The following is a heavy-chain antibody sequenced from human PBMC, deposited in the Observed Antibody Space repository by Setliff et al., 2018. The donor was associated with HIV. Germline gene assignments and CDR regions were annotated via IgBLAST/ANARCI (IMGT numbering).Heavy chain of an antibody. CDR1: GFTFTYHA. V-gene: IGHV3-23*01. D-gene: IGHD3-3*01. CDR2: INGDGDSR. J-gene: IGHJ5*02. CDR3: GKDYTRTFWEYNWYEV. Sequence: GGSLRLSCAASGFTFTYHAMTWGRQAPGKGLEWVAGINGDGDSRYYAESVKGRFTVSRDNSKDTLYLQMNDLRAEDTALYYCGKDYTRTFWEYNWYEVWGQGTLVTVSS.